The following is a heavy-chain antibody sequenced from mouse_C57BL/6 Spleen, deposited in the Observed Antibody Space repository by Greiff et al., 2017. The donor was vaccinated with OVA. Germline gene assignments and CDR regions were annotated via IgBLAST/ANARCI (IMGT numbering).Heavy chain of an antibody. J-gene: IGHJ1*03. CDR3: ARWGYGSSYVRYFDV. V-gene: IGHV1-75*01. D-gene: IGHD1-1*01. CDR2: IFPGSGST. Sequence: QVQLQQSGPELVKPGASVKISCKASGYTFTDYYINWVKQRPGQGLEWIGWIFPGSGSTYYNEKFKGKATLTVDKSSSTAYMLLSSLTSEDSAVYFCARWGYGSSYVRYFDVWGTGTTVTVSS. CDR1: GYTFTDYY.